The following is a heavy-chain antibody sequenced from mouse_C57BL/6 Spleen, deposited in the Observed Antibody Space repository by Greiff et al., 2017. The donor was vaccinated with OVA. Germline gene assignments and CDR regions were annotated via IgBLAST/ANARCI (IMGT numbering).Heavy chain of an antibody. J-gene: IGHJ2*01. D-gene: IGHD2-1*01. V-gene: IGHV2-3*01. CDR2: IWGDGST. Sequence: VLLVESGPGLVAPSQTLSITCTASGFTFTSYGVSWVRQPPGKGLEWLGVIWGDGSTNYHSALISRLSITKDNSKSKVFLKLNSLQTDDTATYYCAKCGNYGGYYFDYWGKGTTLTVSS. CDR1: GFTFTSYG. CDR3: AKCGNYGGYYFDY.